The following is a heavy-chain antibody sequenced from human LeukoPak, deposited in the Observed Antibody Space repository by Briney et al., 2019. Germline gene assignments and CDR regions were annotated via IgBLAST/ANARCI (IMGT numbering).Heavy chain of an antibody. V-gene: IGHV4-4*07. Sequence: SETLSLTCTVSGDSISRYYWSWIRQPAGKGLEWIGRIYNGGIITYNPSLKSRVTISVDTSKNQFSLKLSSVTAADTAVYYCARLIAARFNDAFDIWGQGTMVTVSS. CDR3: ARLIAARFNDAFDI. D-gene: IGHD6-6*01. J-gene: IGHJ3*02. CDR1: GDSISRYY. CDR2: IYNGGII.